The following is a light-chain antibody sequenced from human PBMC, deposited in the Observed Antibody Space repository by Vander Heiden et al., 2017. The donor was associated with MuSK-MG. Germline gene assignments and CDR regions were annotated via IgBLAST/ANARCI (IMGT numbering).Light chain of an antibody. Sequence: EILMTQSPATLSVSLGERATLSCRASQGFSNNLVGYQQRPGQSPRLLIYGASTRASGLPARFSGSGSGTEFTRTISSLQSEDFAVYYCQQYDDWPYSFGQGTKLDI. V-gene: IGKV3-15*01. CDR2: GAS. J-gene: IGKJ2*01. CDR3: QQYDDWPYS. CDR1: QGFSNN.